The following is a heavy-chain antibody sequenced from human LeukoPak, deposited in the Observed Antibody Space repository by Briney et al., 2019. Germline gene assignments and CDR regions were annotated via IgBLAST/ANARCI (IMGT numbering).Heavy chain of an antibody. CDR1: GFSFTSYW. D-gene: IGHD1-20*01. CDR2: IYPGDSDT. V-gene: IGHV5-51*01. CDR3: ARLGWGYNWNDAFDY. J-gene: IGHJ4*02. Sequence: GESLKISCKGSGFSFTSYWIGWVRQMPGKGLEWMGIIYPGDSDTRYSPSFQGQVTISADKSISTAYLQWSSLKASDTAMYYCARLGWGYNWNDAFDYWGQGTLVTVSS.